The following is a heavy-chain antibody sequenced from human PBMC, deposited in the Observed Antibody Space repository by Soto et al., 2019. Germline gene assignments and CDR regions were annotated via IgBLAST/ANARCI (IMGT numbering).Heavy chain of an antibody. D-gene: IGHD3-22*01. J-gene: IGHJ3*01. V-gene: IGHV1-24*01. CDR2: FDPEDGET. CDR3: ARGDYYDSSGPFSDAFEF. CDR1: GYTLTELS. Sequence: ASVKVSCKVSGYTLTELSMHWVRQAPGKGLEWMGGFDPEDGETIYAQKFQGRVTMTEDTSTDTAYMELSRLRVEDTAVYYCARGDYYDSSGPFSDAFEFWGQGTMVTVSS.